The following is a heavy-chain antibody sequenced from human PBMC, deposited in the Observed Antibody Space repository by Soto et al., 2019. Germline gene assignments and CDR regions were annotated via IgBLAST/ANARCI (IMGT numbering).Heavy chain of an antibody. Sequence: GASVKVSCMASGGTFSSYAISWVRQAPGQGLEWMGGIIPIFGTANYAQKFQGRVTITADESTSTAYMELSSLRSEDTAVYYCARDESGGEARKYDFWSGYLRTEYYYYGMDVWGQGTTVTVSS. D-gene: IGHD3-3*01. V-gene: IGHV1-69*13. J-gene: IGHJ6*02. CDR2: IIPIFGTA. CDR3: ARDESGGEARKYDFWSGYLRTEYYYYGMDV. CDR1: GGTFSSYA.